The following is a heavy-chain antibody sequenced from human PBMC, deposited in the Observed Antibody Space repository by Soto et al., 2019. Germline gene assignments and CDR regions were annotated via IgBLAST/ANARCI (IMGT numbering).Heavy chain of an antibody. D-gene: IGHD5-18*01. CDR3: AKDRVDTAMVMGWLDP. CDR2: ISGSGGST. V-gene: IGHV3-23*01. CDR1: GFTFSSYA. Sequence: GGSLRLSCAASGFTFSSYAMSWVRQAPGKGLEWVSAISGSGGSTYYADSVKGRFTISRDNSKNTLYLQMNSLRAEDTAVYYCAKDRVDTAMVMGWLDPWGQGPLVTVSS. J-gene: IGHJ5*02.